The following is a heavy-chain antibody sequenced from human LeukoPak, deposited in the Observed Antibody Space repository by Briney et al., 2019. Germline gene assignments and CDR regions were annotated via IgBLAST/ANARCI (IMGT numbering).Heavy chain of an antibody. J-gene: IGHJ4*02. D-gene: IGHD5-18*01. Sequence: GESLLTSFKASGYSFTSYSIGWVRQMPGKGLEWMGIIHPGDSDTRYSPSFEGQVTISADKSISTAYLQWSSLKASDTAMYYCASTRSWHRYGYGYWGRGNLYSVSS. V-gene: IGHV5-51*01. CDR3: ASTRSWHRYGYGY. CDR2: IHPGDSDT. CDR1: GYSFTSYS.